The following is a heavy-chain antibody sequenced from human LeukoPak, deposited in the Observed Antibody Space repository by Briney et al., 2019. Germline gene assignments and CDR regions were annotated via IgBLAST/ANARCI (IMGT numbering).Heavy chain of an antibody. Sequence: ASVKVSCKASGYTFTGYYMHWVRQAPGQGLEWMGWINPNSGGTNYAQKFQGRVPMTRDTSISTAYMELSRLRSDDTAVYYCAREGSYGYEVDYWGQGTLVTVSS. CDR1: GYTFTGYY. CDR2: INPNSGGT. J-gene: IGHJ4*02. CDR3: AREGSYGYEVDY. V-gene: IGHV1-2*02. D-gene: IGHD5-18*01.